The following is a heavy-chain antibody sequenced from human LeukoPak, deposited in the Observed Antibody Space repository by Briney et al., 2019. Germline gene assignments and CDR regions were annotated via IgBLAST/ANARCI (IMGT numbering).Heavy chain of an antibody. CDR1: GFTFSSYS. V-gene: IGHV3-21*01. CDR3: AIGKARMKKHAYGKWG. CDR2: ISSSGSYI. Sequence: GGSLRLSCAASGFTFSSYSMNWVRQAPGKGLEWVSSISSSGSYIYYADSVKGRFTISRDNAKNSLYLQMNSLRAEDTAVYYFAIGKARMKKHAYGKWGWGEGTLVTVS. J-gene: IGHJ4*02. D-gene: IGHD3-16*01.